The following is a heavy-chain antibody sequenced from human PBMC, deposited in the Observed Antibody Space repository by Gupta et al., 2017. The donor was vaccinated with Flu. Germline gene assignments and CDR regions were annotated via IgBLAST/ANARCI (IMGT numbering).Heavy chain of an antibody. J-gene: IGHJ5*02. CDR1: FTFSSYS. CDR3: ARAAANDWFDP. D-gene: IGHD2-15*01. Sequence: FTFSSYSMNWVRQAPGRGLEWVSYISSGSSHIHYADSVKGRFTISRDNAKNSLYLQINSLRVEDTAVYYCARAAANDWFDPWGQGTLVTVSS. CDR2: ISSGSSHI. V-gene: IGHV3-21*01.